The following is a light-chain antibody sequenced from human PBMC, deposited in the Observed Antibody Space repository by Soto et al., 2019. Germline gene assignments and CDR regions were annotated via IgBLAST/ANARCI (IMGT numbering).Light chain of an antibody. J-gene: IGKJ4*01. Sequence: DIQMTQSPSSLSASVGDRVTITCQASQDITNFLNWYQQKPEKAPKLLIYDASNLEAGVPSRFSGSGSGTDFTFTISNLQPEDFATYYCQQYDILLTFGGGTKVEIK. CDR3: QQYDILLT. CDR1: QDITNF. CDR2: DAS. V-gene: IGKV1-33*01.